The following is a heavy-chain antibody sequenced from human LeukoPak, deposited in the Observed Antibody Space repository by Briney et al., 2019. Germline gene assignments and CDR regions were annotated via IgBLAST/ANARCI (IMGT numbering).Heavy chain of an antibody. CDR1: GFTFSSYG. Sequence: PGGSLRLSCAASGFTFSSYGMHWVRQAPGKGLEWVAVIWYDGSNKYYADSVKGRFTISRDNSKNTLYLQMNSLRAEDTAVYYCARDYHGDYSFDYWGQGTLVTVSS. CDR2: IWYDGSNK. J-gene: IGHJ4*02. D-gene: IGHD4-17*01. CDR3: ARDYHGDYSFDY. V-gene: IGHV3-33*01.